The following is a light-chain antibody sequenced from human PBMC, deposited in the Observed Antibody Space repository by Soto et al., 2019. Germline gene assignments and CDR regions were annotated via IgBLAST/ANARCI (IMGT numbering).Light chain of an antibody. CDR2: GAS. CDR1: QGVASN. CDR3: QQYHNWPPQYT. J-gene: IGKJ2*01. V-gene: IGKV3-15*01. Sequence: EIVMTQSPASLSVSPGDGATLSCSASQGVASNVAWYQQKPGQGPRLLIHGASTRAVGVPARFSGSGSVTDFTLTISSLPSEDFAVYYCQQYHNWPPQYTFGQGTKLQIK.